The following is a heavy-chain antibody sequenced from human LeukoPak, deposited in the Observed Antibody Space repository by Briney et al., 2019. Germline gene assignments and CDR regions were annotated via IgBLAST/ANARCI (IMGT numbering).Heavy chain of an antibody. J-gene: IGHJ4*02. CDR2: IIGNGGNT. Sequence: GGSLRLSCAASGLTFDDYAMHWVRQAPGKGLEWVSLIIGNGGNTYYADSVKGRFTISRDNAKNTLYLQMNSLRAEDTAVYYCARGQFPRDFDYWGQGTLVTVSS. CDR3: ARGQFPRDFDY. D-gene: IGHD6-19*01. V-gene: IGHV3-43*02. CDR1: GLTFDDYA.